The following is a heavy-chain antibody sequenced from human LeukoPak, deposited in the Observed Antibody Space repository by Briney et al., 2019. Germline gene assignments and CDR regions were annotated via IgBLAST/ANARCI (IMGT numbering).Heavy chain of an antibody. CDR1: GYTFTGYY. CDR3: ARGLIPAATPFDY. CDR2: INPNSGGT. V-gene: IGHV1-2*02. J-gene: IGHJ4*02. Sequence: ASVKVSCKASGYTFTGYYMHWVRQAPGQGLEWMGWINPNSGGTNYAQKFQGRVTMTRDTPISTAYMELSRLRSDDTAVYYCARGLIPAATPFDYWGQGTLVTVSS. D-gene: IGHD2-2*01.